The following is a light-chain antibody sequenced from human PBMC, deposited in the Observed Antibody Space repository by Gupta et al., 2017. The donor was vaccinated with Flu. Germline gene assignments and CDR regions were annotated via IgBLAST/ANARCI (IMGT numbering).Light chain of an antibody. J-gene: IGLJ3*02. CDR2: VNFDGSH. Sequence: QLVLTQSPSASASLGASVNISCSLKTGFSNYSIAWLQKKAEKGPRYLMKVNFDGSHVKGDGTPDRFSGSGSEIERLLTISSLQSDDEAFYYCQSWGTGIGVIGGGTTLTV. V-gene: IGLV4-69*01. CDR1: TGFSNYS. CDR3: QSWGTGIGV.